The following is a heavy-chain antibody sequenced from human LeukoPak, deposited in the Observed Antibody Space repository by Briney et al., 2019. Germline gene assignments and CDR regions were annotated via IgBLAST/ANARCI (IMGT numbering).Heavy chain of an antibody. V-gene: IGHV3-23*01. CDR2: ISGSGGST. D-gene: IGHD5-18*01. CDR3: AREWIQLWYDAFDI. CDR1: GFTFSSYA. Sequence: GGSLRLSCAASGFTFSSYAMSWVRQAPGKGLEWVSAISGSGGSTYYADTVKGRFTISRDNAKNSLYLQMNSLRAEDTAVYYCAREWIQLWYDAFDIWGQGTMVTVSS. J-gene: IGHJ3*02.